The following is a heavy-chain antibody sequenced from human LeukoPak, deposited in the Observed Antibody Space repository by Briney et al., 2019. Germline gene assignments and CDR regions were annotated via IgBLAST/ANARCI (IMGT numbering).Heavy chain of an antibody. CDR2: TYYRSKWYN. CDR3: ARSYYDSSGYYSRAGFDL. J-gene: IGHJ2*01. D-gene: IGHD3-22*01. Sequence: SQTLSLTCAMSGDSVSSNSAAWNWIRQSPSRGLEWLGRTYYRSKWYNDYAVSVKSRITINPDTSKNQFSLQLNSVTPEDTAVYYCARSYYDSSGYYSRAGFDLWGRGTLVTVSS. V-gene: IGHV6-1*01. CDR1: GDSVSSNSAA.